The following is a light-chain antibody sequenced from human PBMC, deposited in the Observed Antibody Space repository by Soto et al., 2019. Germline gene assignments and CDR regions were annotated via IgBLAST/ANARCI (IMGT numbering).Light chain of an antibody. CDR3: SSFRSTTTL. Sequence: QSALTQPASVSGSPGQSITISCTGTSSDVGGYNYVSWYQQHPGKAPKLVIYEVTKRPSGVSNRFSGSKSGNTASLTISGLQAEDEADYYCSSFRSTTTLFGGGTKLTVL. CDR1: SSDVGGYNY. CDR2: EVT. V-gene: IGLV2-14*01. J-gene: IGLJ2*01.